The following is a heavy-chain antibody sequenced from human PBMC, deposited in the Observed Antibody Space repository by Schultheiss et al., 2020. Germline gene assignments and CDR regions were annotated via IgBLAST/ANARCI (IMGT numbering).Heavy chain of an antibody. V-gene: IGHV3-48*03. D-gene: IGHD3-22*01. CDR1: GFTFSSYE. J-gene: IGHJ4*02. CDR2: TSTSGRTI. Sequence: GESLKISCAASGFTFSSYEMNWVRQAPGKGLEWVSYTSTSGRTIYYADSVKGRFTISRDNAKNSLYLQMHSLRAEDTAVYYCAREDSSGYYGSLDYWGQGTLVTLSS. CDR3: AREDSSGYYGSLDY.